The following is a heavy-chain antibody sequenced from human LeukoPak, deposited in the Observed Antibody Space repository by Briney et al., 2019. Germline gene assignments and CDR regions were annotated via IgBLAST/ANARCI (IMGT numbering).Heavy chain of an antibody. Sequence: ASVKVSCKASGYTFTSYGISWVRQAPGQGLEWMGWISAYNGNTNYAQKLQGRVTMTTDTSTSTAYMELRSLRSDDTAAYYCAREMYYYDSSEFGYWGQGTLVTVSS. CDR1: GYTFTSYG. V-gene: IGHV1-18*01. D-gene: IGHD3-22*01. CDR2: ISAYNGNT. J-gene: IGHJ4*02. CDR3: AREMYYYDSSEFGY.